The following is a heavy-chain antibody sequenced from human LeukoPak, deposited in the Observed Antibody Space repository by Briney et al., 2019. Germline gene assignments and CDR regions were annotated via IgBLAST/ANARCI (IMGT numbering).Heavy chain of an antibody. V-gene: IGHV4-38-2*02. CDR3: ARGPGIAAVGGY. J-gene: IGHJ4*02. D-gene: IGHD6-13*01. CDR2: IYHSGST. CDR1: GYSTSSGYY. Sequence: PSETLSLTCTVSGYSTSSGYYWGWIRQPPGKGLEWIGSIYHSGSTYYNPSLKSRVTISVDTSKNQFSLKLSSVTAADTAVYYCARGPGIAAVGGYWGQGTLVTVSS.